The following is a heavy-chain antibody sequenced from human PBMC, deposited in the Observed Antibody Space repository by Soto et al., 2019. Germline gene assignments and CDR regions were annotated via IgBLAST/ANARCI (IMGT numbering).Heavy chain of an antibody. D-gene: IGHD3-3*01. CDR1: GFTFSDYA. V-gene: IGHV3-30*03. Sequence: GGSLRLSCTASGFTFSDYAMNWVRQSPGKGLEWVALISNDEADVEYGDSVKGRFFVSRGNAKNSLYLQMNGLTVDDTAVYYCAREFPPKAIWRFYFSWGQGTVVTVS. J-gene: IGHJ5*02. CDR3: AREFPPKAIWRFYFS. CDR2: ISNDEADV.